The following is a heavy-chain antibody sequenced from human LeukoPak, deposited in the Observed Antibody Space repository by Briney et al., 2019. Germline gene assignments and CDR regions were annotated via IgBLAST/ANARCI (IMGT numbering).Heavy chain of an antibody. V-gene: IGHV4-4*07. J-gene: IGHJ4*02. CDR2: IYTSGST. D-gene: IGHD3-10*01. CDR1: VGAISSYY. Sequence: SETLSLTCTVSVGAISSYYWSGIRQPAGKGLEWSGRIYTSGSTNYTPSLKSRVTMSVDTSKNQFSLTLSSVTAADTAVYYCARERRVMVRGVNNFDYWGQGTLVTVSS. CDR3: ARERRVMVRGVNNFDY.